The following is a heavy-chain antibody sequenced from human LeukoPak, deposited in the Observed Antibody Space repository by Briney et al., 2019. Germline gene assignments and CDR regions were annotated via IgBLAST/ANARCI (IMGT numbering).Heavy chain of an antibody. Sequence: SETLSLTCTVSGGSISSSSYYWGWIRQPPGKGLEWIGSIYYSGSTYYNPSLKSRVTISVDTSKNQFSLKLSSVTAADTAVYYCARSVLRYFDWLLAYFDYWGQGTLVTVSS. CDR2: IYYSGST. CDR1: GGSISSSSYY. D-gene: IGHD3-9*01. J-gene: IGHJ4*02. CDR3: ARSVLRYFDWLLAYFDY. V-gene: IGHV4-39*01.